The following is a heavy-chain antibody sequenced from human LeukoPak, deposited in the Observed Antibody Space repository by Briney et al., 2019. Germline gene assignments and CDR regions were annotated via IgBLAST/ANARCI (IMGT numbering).Heavy chain of an antibody. V-gene: IGHV1-3*01. CDR2: INAGKGNT. D-gene: IGHD3-10*01. CDR1: GYTFTSYG. CDR3: ARSPVGWGSYGSGSPNWLDP. J-gene: IGHJ5*02. Sequence: GASVKVSCKASGYTFTSYGISWVRQAPGQRLEWMGWINAGKGNTEYSQKFQGRVTISRDTSASTGYMELSSLRSEDTAMYYCARSPVGWGSYGSGSPNWLDPWGQGTLVTVSS.